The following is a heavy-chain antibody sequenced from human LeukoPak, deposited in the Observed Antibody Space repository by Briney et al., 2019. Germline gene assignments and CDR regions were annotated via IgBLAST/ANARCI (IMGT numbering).Heavy chain of an antibody. D-gene: IGHD5-12*01. CDR1: GFTVSNNY. CDR3: ARDSDSGYGPFAS. J-gene: IGHJ4*02. V-gene: IGHV3-53*01. CDR2: SHSGGTT. Sequence: GGSLRLSCAASGFTVSNNYMSWVRQAPGKGLEWVSVSHSGGTTNYADSVQGRFTISRDNSKTTVYLHMNSLRAEDTAVYYCARDSDSGYGPFASWGQGTLVTVSS.